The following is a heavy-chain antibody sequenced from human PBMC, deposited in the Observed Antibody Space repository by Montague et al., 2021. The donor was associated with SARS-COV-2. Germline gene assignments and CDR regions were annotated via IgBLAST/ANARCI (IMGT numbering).Heavy chain of an antibody. D-gene: IGHD3-10*01. J-gene: IGHJ6*02. Sequence: CAISGDSVSSNNVAWNWIRQSPSRGLEWLGRTNYRSKWHYDYAVSVKSRILIIPNTSENQFSLQLNSVTPEDTAVYYCARDANIRSTWPFSGYGMDVWGQGTTVTVSS. CDR1: GDSVSSNNVA. CDR3: ARDANIRSTWPFSGYGMDV. CDR2: TNYRSKWHY. V-gene: IGHV6-1*01.